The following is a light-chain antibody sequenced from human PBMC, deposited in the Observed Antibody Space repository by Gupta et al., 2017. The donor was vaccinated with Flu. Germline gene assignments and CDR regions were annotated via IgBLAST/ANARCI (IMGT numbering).Light chain of an antibody. Sequence: DIQLTQSPSSLSASVGDRVTITCQASQDISNYLNWYQQKPGKAPKPLIYDASNLETGVPSRFSGSGSGTDFTFTISSLQPEDIATYYCQQYDNLPRTLTFGGGTKVEIK. CDR1: QDISNY. CDR2: DAS. V-gene: IGKV1-33*01. CDR3: QQYDNLPRTLT. J-gene: IGKJ4*01.